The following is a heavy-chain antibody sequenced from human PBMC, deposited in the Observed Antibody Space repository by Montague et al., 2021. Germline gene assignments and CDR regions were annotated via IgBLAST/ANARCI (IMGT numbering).Heavy chain of an antibody. CDR3: ARRGILVATGNWFDP. Sequence: QSGAEVKKPGESLKISCQGSGFSISDYWIAWVRQMPGRGLEWLGIIYPRDSDTRYNPSFQGQVSISADKVINTAYVQWSSLTASDTAIYYCARRGILVATGNWFDPWGQGTLVTVSS. D-gene: IGHD1-1*01. J-gene: IGHJ5*02. V-gene: IGHV5-51*01. CDR2: IYPRDSDT. CDR1: GFSISDYW.